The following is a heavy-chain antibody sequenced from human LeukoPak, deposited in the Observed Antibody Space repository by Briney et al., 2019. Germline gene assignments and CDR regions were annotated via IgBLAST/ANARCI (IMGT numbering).Heavy chain of an antibody. CDR2: IRQDAKEI. CDR1: GFTFSNYW. J-gene: IGHJ4*02. Sequence: GGSLRLSCAASGFTFSNYWLSWVRQVPGKGPEWVANIRQDAKEIYYVDSVKGRFTISRDNAKNSLYLQMDSLRVDDTAVYYCARDKVSGPTLLDYWGQGTLVTVSS. D-gene: IGHD5/OR15-5a*01. CDR3: ARDKVSGPTLLDY. V-gene: IGHV3-7*01.